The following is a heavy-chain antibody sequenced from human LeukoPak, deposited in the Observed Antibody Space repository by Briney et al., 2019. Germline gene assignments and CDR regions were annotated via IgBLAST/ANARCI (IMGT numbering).Heavy chain of an antibody. CDR2: INPNSGGT. J-gene: IGHJ4*02. CDR1: GYTFTGYY. V-gene: IGHV1-2*02. Sequence: ASVKVSCKASGYTFTGYYMHWVRQAPGQGLEWMGWINPNSGGTNYAQKFQGRVTMTRDTSISTAYMELSRLRSDDTAVCYCARVLILGCTNGVCQYYFDYWGQGTLVAVSS. CDR3: ARVLILGCTNGVCQYYFDY. D-gene: IGHD2-8*01.